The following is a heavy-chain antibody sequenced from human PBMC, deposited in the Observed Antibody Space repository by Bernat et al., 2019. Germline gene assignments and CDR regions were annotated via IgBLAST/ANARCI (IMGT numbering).Heavy chain of an antibody. D-gene: IGHD1-26*01. J-gene: IGHJ4*02. CDR2: ISYDGSNK. CDR1: GFTFSSYA. V-gene: IGHV3-30-3*01. Sequence: QVQLVESGGSVVQPGMSLRLSCVASGFTFSSYAMDWVRQAPGKGLEWVAVISYDGSNKNSADSVKGRFTISRDNSKNTLYLEMNSLRGEDTAIYYCARDNGRNYGSAIGVCWDQGTLVTV. CDR3: ARDNGRNYGSAIGVC.